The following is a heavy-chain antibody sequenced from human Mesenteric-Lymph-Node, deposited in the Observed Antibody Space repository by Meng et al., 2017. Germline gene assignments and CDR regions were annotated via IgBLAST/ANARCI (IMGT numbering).Heavy chain of an antibody. CDR2: ISGSGGST. D-gene: IGHD2-2*01. CDR3: AKMWYCSSSSCYGTYGMDV. Sequence: GESLKISCAASGFTFSSYAMHWVRQAPGKGLEWVSAISGSGGSTYYADSVKGRFTISRDNSKNTLYLHMNSLRAEDTAVYYCAKMWYCSSSSCYGTYGMDVWGQGTTVTVSS. J-gene: IGHJ6*02. CDR1: GFTFSSYA. V-gene: IGHV3-23*01.